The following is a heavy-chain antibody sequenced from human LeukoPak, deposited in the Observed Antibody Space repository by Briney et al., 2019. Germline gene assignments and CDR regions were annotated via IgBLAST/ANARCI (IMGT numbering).Heavy chain of an antibody. V-gene: IGHV4-59*01. J-gene: IGHJ3*02. Sequence: PSETLSLTCTVSGGSISSYYWSWIRQPPGKGLEWIGYIYYSGSTNYNPSLKSRVTISVDTSKYQFSLKLSSVTAADTAVYYCARAGVLYDSNAFDIWGQGTMVTVSS. CDR2: IYYSGST. CDR1: GGSISSYY. CDR3: ARAGVLYDSNAFDI. D-gene: IGHD3-22*01.